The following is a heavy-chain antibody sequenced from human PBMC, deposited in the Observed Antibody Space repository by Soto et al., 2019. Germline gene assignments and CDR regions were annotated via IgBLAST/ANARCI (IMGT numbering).Heavy chain of an antibody. CDR2: ISSSSSTI. Sequence: GSLRLSCAASGFTFSSYSMNWVRQAPGKGLEWVSYISSSSSTIYYADSVKGRFTISRDNAKNSLYLQMNSLRDEDTAVYYCARDRLYYDILTGYHGMDVWGQGTTVTVSS. V-gene: IGHV3-48*02. CDR1: GFTFSSYS. CDR3: ARDRLYYDILTGYHGMDV. D-gene: IGHD3-9*01. J-gene: IGHJ6*02.